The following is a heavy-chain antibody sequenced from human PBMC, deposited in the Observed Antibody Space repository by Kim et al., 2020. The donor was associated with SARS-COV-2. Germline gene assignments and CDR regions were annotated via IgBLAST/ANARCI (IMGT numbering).Heavy chain of an antibody. CDR1: GYSFTSYR. CDR2: IYPGDSDT. V-gene: IGHV5-51*01. J-gene: IGHJ5*02. D-gene: IGHD3-3*02. CDR3: ARTLTISFPLNWFDP. Sequence: GESLKISCKGSGYSFTSYRIGWVRQMPRKGLEWMGIIYPGDSDTRYSPSFQGQVTISADKSISTAYLQWSSLKASDTAMYYCARTLTISFPLNWFDPWGQGPLVTVSS.